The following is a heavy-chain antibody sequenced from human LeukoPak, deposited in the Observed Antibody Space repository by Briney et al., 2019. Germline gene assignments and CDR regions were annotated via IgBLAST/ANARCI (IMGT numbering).Heavy chain of an antibody. Sequence: GGSLGLSCAASGFTVSSNYMSWVRQAPGKGLEWVSVIYSGGSTYYADSVKGRFTISRDNSKNTLYLQMNSLRAEDTAVYYCARVGTLYSSSYYFDYWGQGTLVTVSS. CDR1: GFTVSSNY. V-gene: IGHV3-53*01. J-gene: IGHJ4*02. CDR3: ARVGTLYSSSYYFDY. D-gene: IGHD6-6*01. CDR2: IYSGGST.